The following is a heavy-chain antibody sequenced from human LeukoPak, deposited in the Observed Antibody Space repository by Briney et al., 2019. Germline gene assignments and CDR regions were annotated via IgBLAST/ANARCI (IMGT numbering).Heavy chain of an antibody. J-gene: IGHJ4*02. D-gene: IGHD2-2*02. Sequence: GGSLRLSCAASGFTFSNAWMSWVRQAPGKGLGWVSAISGSDVTTYYADSVKGRFTISRDNSKNTLHLQMNSLRAEDTAVYYCAKPDCSYSDCYRPAYWGQGTLVTVSS. V-gene: IGHV3-23*01. CDR1: GFTFSNAW. CDR3: AKPDCSYSDCYRPAY. CDR2: ISGSDVTT.